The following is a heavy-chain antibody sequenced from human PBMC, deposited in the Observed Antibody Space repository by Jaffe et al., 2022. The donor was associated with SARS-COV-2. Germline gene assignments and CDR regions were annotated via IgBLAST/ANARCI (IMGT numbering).Heavy chain of an antibody. CDR1: GFTVSSNY. CDR3: ARELTALASEYYYYGMDV. Sequence: VQLAESGGGLVQPGGSLRLSCAASGFTVSSNYMNWVRQAPGKGLEWVSVIYSGGRTYYADSVKGRFTISRDNSKNTLYLQMNSLRPEDTAVYYCARELTALASEYYYYGMDVWGQGTTVTVSS. J-gene: IGHJ6*02. D-gene: IGHD5-18*01. V-gene: IGHV3-66*01. CDR2: IYSGGRT.